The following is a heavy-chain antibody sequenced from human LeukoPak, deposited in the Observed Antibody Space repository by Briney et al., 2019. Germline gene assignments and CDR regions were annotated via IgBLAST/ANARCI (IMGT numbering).Heavy chain of an antibody. J-gene: IGHJ4*02. Sequence: GGSLRLSCAASGFTFSSYCMNWVRHAPGKGLVWVSRIAIDGSSTTYADSVKGRFSISRDNAKNTLYLQMNSLRVEDTAVYYCARGRPHGNDYWGQGTLVTVSS. D-gene: IGHD4-23*01. CDR3: ARGRPHGNDY. V-gene: IGHV3-74*01. CDR1: GFTFSSYC. CDR2: IAIDGSST.